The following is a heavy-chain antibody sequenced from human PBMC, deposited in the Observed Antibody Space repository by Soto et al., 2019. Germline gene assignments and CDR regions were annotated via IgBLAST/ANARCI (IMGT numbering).Heavy chain of an antibody. D-gene: IGHD3-22*01. Sequence: GGSLRLSCAASGFTFSSYAMSWVRQAPGKALEWVSAINIGGSTYYADSVKGRFTISRDNSKNTLYLQMDSLRAEDTAVYYCAKEDLITPFFFDYWGQGTLVTVSS. CDR3: AKEDLITPFFFDY. V-gene: IGHV3-23*01. J-gene: IGHJ4*02. CDR1: GFTFSSYA. CDR2: INIGGST.